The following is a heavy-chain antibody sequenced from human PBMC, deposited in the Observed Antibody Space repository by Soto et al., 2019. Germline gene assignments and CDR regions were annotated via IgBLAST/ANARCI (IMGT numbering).Heavy chain of an antibody. CDR3: ARALWGPAGHINWFDP. Sequence: KASETLSLTCAVSGGSISSGGYSWSWIRQPPGKGLEWIGYIYHSGSTYYNPSLKSRVTISVDTSKNQFSLKLTSVTAADTAVYYCARALWGPAGHINWFDPWGQGTLVTVSS. V-gene: IGHV4-30-2*01. CDR2: IYHSGST. J-gene: IGHJ5*02. D-gene: IGHD2-2*01. CDR1: GGSISSGGYS.